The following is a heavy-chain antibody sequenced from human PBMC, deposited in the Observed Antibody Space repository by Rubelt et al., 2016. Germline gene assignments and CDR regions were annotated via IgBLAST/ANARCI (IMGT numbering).Heavy chain of an antibody. CDR2: ISTYNGDT. V-gene: IGHV1-18*01. J-gene: IGHJ4*02. CDR3: ARDPSNTIGFHAYFDY. Sequence: QVQLVQSGAEVKEPGASIKVSCKTSGYSFKRYAISWVRQAPGQGLEWMGWISTYNGDTRYAQNFQGRVTMTTETSTSPAYMELRSLRSDDTAVYSCARDPSNTIGFHAYFDYWGQGTLVTVSS. CDR1: GYSFKRYA. D-gene: IGHD2-8*01.